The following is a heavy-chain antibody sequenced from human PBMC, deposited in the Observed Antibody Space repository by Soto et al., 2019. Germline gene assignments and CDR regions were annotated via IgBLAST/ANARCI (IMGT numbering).Heavy chain of an antibody. CDR1: GFTFDDYA. D-gene: IGHD6-13*01. V-gene: IGHV3-9*01. CDR2: ISWNSGSI. Sequence: EVQLVESGGGLVQPGRSLRLSCAASGFTFDDYAMHWVRQAPGKGLEWVSGISWNSGSIGYADSVKGRFTISRDNAKNALYLQMNSLRAEDTALYYCAKAQAAAGTPGYFQHWGQGTLVTVSS. CDR3: AKAQAAAGTPGYFQH. J-gene: IGHJ1*01.